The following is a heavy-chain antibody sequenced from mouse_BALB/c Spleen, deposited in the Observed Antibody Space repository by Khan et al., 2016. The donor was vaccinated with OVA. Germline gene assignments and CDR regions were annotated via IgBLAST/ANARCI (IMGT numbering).Heavy chain of an antibody. V-gene: IGHV5-6-5*01. Sequence: EVELVESGGGLVKPGGSLKLSCAASGFTFSNYAMSWVRQTPEKRLEWIASISSCGNTYYLDSVKGRFTISRDNVRDILYLQLSSLRAEDTAMDYCARGYCNFVTPHYAMDYWGQGTSVTVSS. CDR2: ISSCGNT. CDR3: ARGYCNFVTPHYAMDY. J-gene: IGHJ4*01. CDR1: GFTFSNYA. D-gene: IGHD2-1*01.